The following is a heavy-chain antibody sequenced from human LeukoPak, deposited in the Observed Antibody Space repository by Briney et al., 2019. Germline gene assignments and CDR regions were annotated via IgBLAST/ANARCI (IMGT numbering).Heavy chain of an antibody. D-gene: IGHD1-20*01. CDR2: INHSGST. Sequence: SETLSLTCAVYGGSFSGYYWSWIRQPPGKGLEWIGEINHSGSTNHNPSLKSRVTISVDTSKNQFSLKLSSVTAADTAVYYCAREPWQHYNWNDEGDYWGQGTLVAVSS. CDR1: GGSFSGYY. CDR3: AREPWQHYNWNDEGDY. V-gene: IGHV4-34*01. J-gene: IGHJ4*02.